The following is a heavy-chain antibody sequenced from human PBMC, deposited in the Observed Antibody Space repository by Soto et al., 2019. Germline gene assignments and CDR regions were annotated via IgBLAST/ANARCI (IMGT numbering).Heavy chain of an antibody. CDR2: IGTAGDT. CDR1: GFNFSSYD. V-gene: IGHV3-13*01. Sequence: GGSLRLSCAASGFNFSSYDMHWVRQATGKGLEWVSAIGTAGDTYYPGSVKGRFTISRGNSKNTLYLQMNSLRAEDTALYYCARQGFGVLHGLVDVWGQGTTVTVSS. J-gene: IGHJ6*02. D-gene: IGHD3-10*01. CDR3: ARQGFGVLHGLVDV.